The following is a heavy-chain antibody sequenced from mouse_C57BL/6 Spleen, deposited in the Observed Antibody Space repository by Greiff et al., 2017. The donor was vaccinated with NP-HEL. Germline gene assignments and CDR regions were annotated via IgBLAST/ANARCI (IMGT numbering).Heavy chain of an antibody. CDR2: ISYDGSN. J-gene: IGHJ2*01. Sequence: VQLQQSGPGLVKPSQSLSLTCSVTGYSITSGYYWNWIRQFPGNKLEWMGYISYDGSNNYNPSLKNRISITRDTSKNQFFLKLNSVTTEDTATYYCARDDYEDYFDYWGQGTTLTVSS. D-gene: IGHD2-4*01. CDR3: ARDDYEDYFDY. CDR1: GYSITSGYY. V-gene: IGHV3-6*01.